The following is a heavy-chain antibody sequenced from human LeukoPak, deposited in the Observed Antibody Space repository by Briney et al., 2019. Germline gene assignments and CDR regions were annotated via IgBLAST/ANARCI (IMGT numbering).Heavy chain of an antibody. D-gene: IGHD6-19*01. CDR3: ARDLPDRRSSGWYGWFDP. V-gene: IGHV1-69*05. CDR2: IIPIFGTA. J-gene: IGHJ5*02. CDR1: GGTFSSYA. Sequence: KISCKASGGTFSSYAISWVRQAPGQGLEWMGRIIPIFGTANYSQKFQARVTITTDESTSTAYMELSSLRSEDTAVYYCARDLPDRRSSGWYGWFDPWGQGTLVTVSS.